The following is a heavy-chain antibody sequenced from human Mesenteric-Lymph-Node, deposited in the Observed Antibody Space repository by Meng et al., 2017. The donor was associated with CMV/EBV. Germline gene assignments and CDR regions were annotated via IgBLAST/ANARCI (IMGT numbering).Heavy chain of an antibody. D-gene: IGHD3-16*02. CDR3: ARDRGGVIPY. CDR1: GFTVSSNY. Sequence: GESLKISCAASGFTVSSNYMSWVRQAPGKGLEWVSVIYSGGYTYYADSVKGRFTISRDSSKNTLYLQMNSLRAEDTAVYYCARDRGGVIPYWGQGTLVTVSS. V-gene: IGHV3-53*05. CDR2: IYSGGYT. J-gene: IGHJ4*02.